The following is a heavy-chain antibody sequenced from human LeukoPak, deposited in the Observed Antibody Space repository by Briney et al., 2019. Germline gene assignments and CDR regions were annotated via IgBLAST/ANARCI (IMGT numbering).Heavy chain of an antibody. CDR3: ARHDSSGPYNAFDI. J-gene: IGHJ3*02. CDR1: GGSISNKY. Sequence: SETLSLTCTVSGGSISNKYWSWIRQPPGKGLEWIGYIYYSGSTNYNPSLKSRVTILVDTSKNQFSLKLSSVTAADTAVYYCARHDSSGPYNAFDIWGQGTMVTVSS. CDR2: IYYSGST. V-gene: IGHV4-59*08. D-gene: IGHD3-22*01.